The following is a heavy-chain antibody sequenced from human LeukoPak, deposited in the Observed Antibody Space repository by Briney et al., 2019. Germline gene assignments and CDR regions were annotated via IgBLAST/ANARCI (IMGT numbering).Heavy chain of an antibody. CDR1: GVTFSSYA. J-gene: IGHJ4*02. CDR3: AKVRFGVTARYYFDY. V-gene: IGHV3-23*01. CDR2: ISGSGAST. Sequence: GGSLRLSCAASGVTFSSYAKSWVRQAPGKGLEWVSVISGSGASTYYADSVKGRFTISRDNSKNTLYLQMNSLRAEDTAVYYCAKVRFGVTARYYFDYWGQGTLVTVSS. D-gene: IGHD3-10*01.